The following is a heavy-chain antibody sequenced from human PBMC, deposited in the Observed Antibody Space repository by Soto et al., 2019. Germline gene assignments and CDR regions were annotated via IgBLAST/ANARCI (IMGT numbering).Heavy chain of an antibody. CDR1: GFTFSSYG. Sequence: EVQLLESGGGLVQPGGSLRLSCAASGFTFSSYGMSWVRQAPGKGLEWVSAISGSGGSTYYADSVKGRFTISRDNSKNTLYLQMNNLRAEDTAVYYCAKDPGGYDTPNWFDPWGQGTLVTVSS. J-gene: IGHJ5*02. CDR3: AKDPGGYDTPNWFDP. V-gene: IGHV3-23*01. D-gene: IGHD5-12*01. CDR2: ISGSGGST.